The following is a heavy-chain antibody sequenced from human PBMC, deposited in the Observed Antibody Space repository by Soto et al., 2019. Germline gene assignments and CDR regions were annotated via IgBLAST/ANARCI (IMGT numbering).Heavy chain of an antibody. CDR3: ARDLYYYDSSGYSPFDY. CDR1: GFTFSSYT. D-gene: IGHD3-22*01. J-gene: IGHJ4*02. V-gene: IGHV3-48*01. CDR2: ITHSSSAI. Sequence: GGSLRLSCAASGFTFSSYTMNWVRQAPGKGLEWISHITHSSSAIYYADSVRGRFTVSRDNSKNSLYLQLNSLRAEDTAVYYCARDLYYYDSSGYSPFDYWGQGTLVTVSS.